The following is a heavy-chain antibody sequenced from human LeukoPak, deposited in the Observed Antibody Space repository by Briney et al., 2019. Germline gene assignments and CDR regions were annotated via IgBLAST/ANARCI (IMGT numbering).Heavy chain of an antibody. Sequence: PGGSLRLSCVASGFSFSSSWMHWVRQAPGKGLVWVSRINSDGSTTNYADSVKGRFTISRDNAKNTLYLQMNSLRAEDTAVYYCASYFRCSGATCYTNYWGQGTLVTVSS. CDR2: INSDGSTT. D-gene: IGHD2-2*02. V-gene: IGHV3-74*01. J-gene: IGHJ4*02. CDR1: GFSFSSSW. CDR3: ASYFRCSGATCYTNY.